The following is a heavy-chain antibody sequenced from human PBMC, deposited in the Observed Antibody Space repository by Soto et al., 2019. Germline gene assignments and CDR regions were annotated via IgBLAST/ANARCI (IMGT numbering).Heavy chain of an antibody. J-gene: IGHJ4*02. CDR2: IIPIFGTA. CDR1: GGTFSSYA. V-gene: IGHV1-69*13. CDR3: ARVLYTRDYYDSSGYYDGYYFDY. Sequence: SVKVSCKASGGTFSSYAISWVRQAPGQGLEWMGGIIPIFGTANYAQKFQGRVTITADESTSTAYMELSSLRSEDTAVYYCARVLYTRDYYDSSGYYDGYYFDYWGQGTLVTVS. D-gene: IGHD3-22*01.